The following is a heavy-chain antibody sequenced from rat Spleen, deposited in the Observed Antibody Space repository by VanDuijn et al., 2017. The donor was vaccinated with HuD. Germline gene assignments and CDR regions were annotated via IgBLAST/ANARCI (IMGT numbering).Heavy chain of an antibody. CDR2: ISYDGIST. J-gene: IGHJ2*01. Sequence: EVQLVESGGGLVQPGRSLKLSCAASGFTFKNYGMSWVRQAPTKGLEWVATISYDGISTFYRDSVRGRFTISSDDAKTTLYLQMDSLRSEDTATYYCASLPGYSLFDYWGQGVMVTVSS. D-gene: IGHD1-4*01. V-gene: IGHV5-29*01. CDR3: ASLPGYSLFDY. CDR1: GFTFKNYG.